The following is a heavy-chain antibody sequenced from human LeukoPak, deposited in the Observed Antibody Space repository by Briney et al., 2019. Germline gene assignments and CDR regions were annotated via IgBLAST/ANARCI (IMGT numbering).Heavy chain of an antibody. CDR2: INHSGST. Sequence: SETLSLTCAVHGGSFSGYYWSWIRQPPGKGLEWIGEINHSGSTNYNPSLKSRVTISMDTSKNQFSLKLSSVTAADTALYYCARGPGTWYYYWGQGTLVTVSS. D-gene: IGHD6-13*01. V-gene: IGHV4-34*01. CDR3: ARGPGTWYYY. CDR1: GGSFSGYY. J-gene: IGHJ4*02.